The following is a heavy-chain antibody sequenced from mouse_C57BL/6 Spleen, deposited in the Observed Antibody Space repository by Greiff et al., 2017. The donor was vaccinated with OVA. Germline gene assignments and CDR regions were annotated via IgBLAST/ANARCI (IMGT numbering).Heavy chain of an antibody. V-gene: IGHV1-55*01. CDR3: ASDYYGSRGPYWYFDV. CDR1: GYTFTSYW. J-gene: IGHJ1*03. CDR2: IYPGSGST. Sequence: QVQLQQPGAELVKPGASVKMSCKASGYTFTSYWITWVKQRPGQGLEWIGDIYPGSGSTNYNEKFKSKATLTVDTSSSTAYMQLSSLTSEDSAVYYCASDYYGSRGPYWYFDVWGTGTTVTVSS. D-gene: IGHD1-1*01.